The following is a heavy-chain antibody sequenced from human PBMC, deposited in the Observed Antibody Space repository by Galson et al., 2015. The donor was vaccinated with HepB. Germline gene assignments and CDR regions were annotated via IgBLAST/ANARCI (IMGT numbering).Heavy chain of an antibody. Sequence: QSGAEVKKPGESLKISCKGSGYSFTSYWIGWVRQMPGKGLEWMGIIYPGDSDTRYSPSFQGQVTISADKSISTAYLQWSSLKASDTAMYYCARGEWLADRADFFDYWGQGTLVTVSS. D-gene: IGHD5-12*01. CDR3: ARGEWLADRADFFDY. CDR2: IYPGDSDT. J-gene: IGHJ4*02. V-gene: IGHV5-51*01. CDR1: GYSFTSYW.